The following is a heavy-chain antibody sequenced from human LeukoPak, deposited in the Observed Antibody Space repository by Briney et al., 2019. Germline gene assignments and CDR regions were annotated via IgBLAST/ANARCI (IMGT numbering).Heavy chain of an antibody. CDR2: INPNSGGT. J-gene: IGHJ6*02. Sequence: GASVKVSCKASGYTFTGYYMHWVRQAPGQGLEWMGWINPNSGGTNYAQKFQGRVTMTRDTSISTLYMEVSRLRSDDTAVYYCAREAVVTATGIGWYGMDVWGQGTTVTVSS. D-gene: IGHD2-21*02. V-gene: IGHV1-2*02. CDR3: AREAVVTATGIGWYGMDV. CDR1: GYTFTGYY.